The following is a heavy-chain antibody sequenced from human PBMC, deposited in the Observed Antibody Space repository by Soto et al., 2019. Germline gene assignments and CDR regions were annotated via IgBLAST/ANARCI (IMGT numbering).Heavy chain of an antibody. CDR3: ARAHPHSYGVYYFDY. Sequence: PSETLSLTCAVSGGSISSSNWWSWVRQPPGKGLEWIGEIYHSGSTNYNPSLKSRVTISVDKSKNQFSLKVNSVTAADTAVYYCARAHPHSYGVYYFDYWGQGTPVTVSS. CDR1: GGSISSSNW. J-gene: IGHJ4*02. V-gene: IGHV4-4*02. CDR2: IYHSGST. D-gene: IGHD5-18*01.